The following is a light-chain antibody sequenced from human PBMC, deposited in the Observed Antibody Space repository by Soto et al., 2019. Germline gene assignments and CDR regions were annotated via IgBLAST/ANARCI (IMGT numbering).Light chain of an antibody. Sequence: QSVLTQPAFVSGSPGQSITISCTGTSSDAGGYNYVSWYQHPPGKAPKLMISEVSNRPSGVSNRFSGSKSGNTASLTISGLQAEDEADYYCSSYTSTSTRVFGTGTKVTVL. V-gene: IGLV2-14*01. CDR2: EVS. CDR1: SSDAGGYNY. J-gene: IGLJ1*01. CDR3: SSYTSTSTRV.